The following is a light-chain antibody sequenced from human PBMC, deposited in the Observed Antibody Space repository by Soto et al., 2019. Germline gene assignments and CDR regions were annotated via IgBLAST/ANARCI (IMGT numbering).Light chain of an antibody. J-gene: IGLJ3*02. CDR3: SSYTNRNTLGVV. CDR1: RSDVGGYNY. V-gene: IGLV2-14*03. Sequence: QSALTQPASVSGSPGQSITISCTGTRSDVGGYNYVSWYQQHPGKAPKLMIFDVSNRHSGVSNRFSGSKSGNTASLTNSGLQAENEADYYCSSYTNRNTLGVVFGGGTQLTVL. CDR2: DVS.